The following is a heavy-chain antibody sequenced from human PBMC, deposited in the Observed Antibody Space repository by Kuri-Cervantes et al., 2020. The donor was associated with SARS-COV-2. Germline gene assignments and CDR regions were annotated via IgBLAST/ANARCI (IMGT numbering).Heavy chain of an antibody. Sequence: SGPTLVKPTQTLTLTCTFSGFSLSTSGVGVGWIRLSPGKALEWLALIYWNDEKRYSPSLASRLIITKDTSKNQWVLTMTYLDPVDTATYFCAHRRYCNGYKCKDFDFWGQGTRVTVSS. D-gene: IGHD2/OR15-2a*01. V-gene: IGHV2-5*01. J-gene: IGHJ4*02. CDR2: IYWNDEK. CDR1: GFSLSTSGVG. CDR3: AHRRYCNGYKCKDFDF.